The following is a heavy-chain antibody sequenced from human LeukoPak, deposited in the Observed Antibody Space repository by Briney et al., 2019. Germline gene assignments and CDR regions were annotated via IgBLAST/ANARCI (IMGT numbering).Heavy chain of an antibody. Sequence: SETLSLTCAVYGGSFSGYYWSWVRQPPGKGLEWIGEIYHSGSTNYNPSLTSRVTISVDKSKNQFSLKLSSVTAADTAVYYCVGSGSFGADNWFDPWGQGTLVTVSS. CDR3: VGSGSFGADNWFDP. D-gene: IGHD3-10*01. V-gene: IGHV4-34*01. J-gene: IGHJ5*02. CDR1: GGSFSGYY. CDR2: IYHSGST.